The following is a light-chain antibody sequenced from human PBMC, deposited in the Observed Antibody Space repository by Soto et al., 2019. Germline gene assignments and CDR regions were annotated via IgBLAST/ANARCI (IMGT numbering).Light chain of an antibody. J-gene: IGKJ1*01. Sequence: EIVLTQSPGTLSLSPGERATLSCRASQSVSSGYLAWYQQKPGQAPRLLIYGASSRATGIPDRFSGSGSGTDVTLATSRLEPESFAVYYCQQYGSSPWTFGQGTKVEIK. V-gene: IGKV3-20*01. CDR1: QSVSSGY. CDR2: GAS. CDR3: QQYGSSPWT.